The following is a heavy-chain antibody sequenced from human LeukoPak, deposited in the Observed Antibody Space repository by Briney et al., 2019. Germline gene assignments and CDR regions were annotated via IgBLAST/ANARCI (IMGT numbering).Heavy chain of an antibody. J-gene: IGHJ4*02. Sequence: NTSETLSLTCTVSGGSISSGDYYWSWIRQPPGKGLEWIGYIYYSGSTYYNPSLKSRVTISVDTSKKQFSLELSSVTAADTAIYFCARRKRGSGGPFDYWGQGTLVTVSS. D-gene: IGHD6-19*01. V-gene: IGHV4-30-4*01. CDR3: ARRKRGSGGPFDY. CDR1: GGSISSGDYY. CDR2: IYYSGST.